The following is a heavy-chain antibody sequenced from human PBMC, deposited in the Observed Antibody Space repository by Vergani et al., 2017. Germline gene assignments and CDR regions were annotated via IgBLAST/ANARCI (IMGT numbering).Heavy chain of an antibody. J-gene: IGHJ3*02. CDR3: AREIIAAADSFDI. Sequence: EVQLVESGGGLVQPGGSLRLSCAASGFTVSSNYMSWVRQAPGKGLEWVSVIYSGGSTYYADSVKGRFTISRDNSKNTLYLQMNSLRAEDTAVYYCAREIIAAADSFDIWGQGTMVTVSS. CDR1: GFTVSSNY. V-gene: IGHV3-66*02. CDR2: IYSGGST. D-gene: IGHD6-13*01.